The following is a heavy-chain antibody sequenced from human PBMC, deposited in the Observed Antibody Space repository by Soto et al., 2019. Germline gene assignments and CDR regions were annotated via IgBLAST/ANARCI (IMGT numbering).Heavy chain of an antibody. J-gene: IGHJ3*02. V-gene: IGHV3-23*01. D-gene: IGHD3-10*01. CDR2: ISGSGGST. CDR1: GFTFSSYA. Sequence: PGGSLRFSCAASGFTFSSYAMSWVRQAPGKGLEWVSAISGSGGSTYYADSVKGRFTISRDNSKNTLYLQMNSLRAEDTAVYYCAKDLLLWFGEPLNAFDIWGQGTMVTVSS. CDR3: AKDLLLWFGEPLNAFDI.